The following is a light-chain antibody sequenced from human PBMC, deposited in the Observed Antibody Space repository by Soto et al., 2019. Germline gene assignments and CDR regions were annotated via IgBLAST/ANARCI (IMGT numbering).Light chain of an antibody. CDR1: QRVATNY. CDR3: QQYGSSPPT. Sequence: EIVLTQSPATLSLSPGERATLSCRASQRVATNYLAWYQRKPGQAPRLLIYGASSRATDIPGRFSGSGSGTDFTLTITRLELEDFAVYYCQQYGSSPPTFGQGTKVEMK. J-gene: IGKJ1*01. CDR2: GAS. V-gene: IGKV3-20*01.